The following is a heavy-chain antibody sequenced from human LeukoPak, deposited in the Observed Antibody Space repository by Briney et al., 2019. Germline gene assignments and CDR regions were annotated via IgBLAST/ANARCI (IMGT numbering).Heavy chain of an antibody. Sequence: ASVKVSCKASGYTFTCYYMHWVRQAPGQGLEWMGWINPNSGGTNYAQKFQGRVTMTRDTSISTAYMELSRLRSDDTAGYYCARDRDIVVVVAATPDNWFDPWGQGTLVTVSS. CDR3: ARDRDIVVVVAATPDNWFDP. D-gene: IGHD2-15*01. J-gene: IGHJ5*02. CDR1: GYTFTCYY. V-gene: IGHV1-2*02. CDR2: INPNSGGT.